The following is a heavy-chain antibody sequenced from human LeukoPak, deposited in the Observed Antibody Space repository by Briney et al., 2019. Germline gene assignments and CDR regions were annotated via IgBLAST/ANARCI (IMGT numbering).Heavy chain of an antibody. V-gene: IGHV4-59*01. CDR1: GGSISSYY. Sequence: SETLSLTCTVSGGSISSYYWSWIRQPPGKGLEWRGYIYYSGSTNYNPSLKSRVTISVDTSKNQFSLKLSSVTAADTAVYYCARDNGSSPLYYFDYWGQGTLVTVSS. CDR2: IYYSGST. D-gene: IGHD2-8*01. J-gene: IGHJ4*02. CDR3: ARDNGSSPLYYFDY.